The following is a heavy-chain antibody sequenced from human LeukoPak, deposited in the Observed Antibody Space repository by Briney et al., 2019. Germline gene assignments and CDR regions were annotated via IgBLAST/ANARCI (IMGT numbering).Heavy chain of an antibody. CDR1: GGSISSGDYY. V-gene: IGHV4-61*02. D-gene: IGHD5-18*01. Sequence: SETLSLTCTVSGGSISSGDYYWSWIRQPAGKGLEWIGRIYTSGSTNYNPSLKSRVTMSVDTSKNEFSLKLSPVTAADTAVYYCASGPDTAMVNDYWGQGTLVTVPS. J-gene: IGHJ4*02. CDR3: ASGPDTAMVNDY. CDR2: IYTSGST.